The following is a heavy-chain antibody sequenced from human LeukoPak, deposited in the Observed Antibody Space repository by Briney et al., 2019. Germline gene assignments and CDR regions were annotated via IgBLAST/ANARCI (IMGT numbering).Heavy chain of an antibody. V-gene: IGHV3-9*03. J-gene: IGHJ5*01. CDR3: TKSPSFTLGGGYFVS. CDR1: EFMLEV. D-gene: IGHD3-22*01. CDR2: ISWNSDLI. Sequence: PGGPLRLPCVVSEFMLEVLHWVCQATGKGLEGVSGISWNSDLIGYAYALKGRFTIFRDNERNTVYLQMNGLILEDMALYYCTKSPSFTLGGGYFVSWGEGILVTVSS.